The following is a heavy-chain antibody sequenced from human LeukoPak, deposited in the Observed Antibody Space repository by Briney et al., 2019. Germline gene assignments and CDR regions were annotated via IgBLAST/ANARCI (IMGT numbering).Heavy chain of an antibody. V-gene: IGHV1-18*01. CDR3: VRTNEHGDY. CDR2: ISTYNANK. Sequence: ASVKVSCKASGYTFTLYGISWVRQAPGQGLEWMGWISTYNANKDYAQKLQGRVTMTTDTSTSTAYMELRSLRSDDTAIYYCVRTNEHGDYWGQGTLVTVSS. D-gene: IGHD1/OR15-1a*01. J-gene: IGHJ4*02. CDR1: GYTFTLYG.